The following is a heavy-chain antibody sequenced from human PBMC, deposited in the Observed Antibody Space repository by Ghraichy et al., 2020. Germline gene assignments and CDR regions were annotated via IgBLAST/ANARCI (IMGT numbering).Heavy chain of an antibody. J-gene: IGHJ4*02. V-gene: IGHV3-74*01. Sequence: LSLTCAASGFTFSSYWMHWVRQAPGKGLVWVSRINSDGSSTSYADSVKGRFTISRDNAKNTLYLQMNSLRAEDTAVYYCARGGGGEWELPPWGVAYWGQGTLVTVSS. D-gene: IGHD1-26*01. CDR2: INSDGSST. CDR3: ARGGGGEWELPPWGVAY. CDR1: GFTFSSYW.